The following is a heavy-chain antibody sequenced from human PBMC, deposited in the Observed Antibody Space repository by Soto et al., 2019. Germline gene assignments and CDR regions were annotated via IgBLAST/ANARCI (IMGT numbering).Heavy chain of an antibody. Sequence: QAGASLTLSCAASGFIFSSYWMSCVRQAPGEGLEWVAIIRQAGSEKYCGDSVKGRVTISRDKAKSSLYLQMNSLRAEDTAVYYCSSVNWNYSLDCWGQGTLVPVSS. D-gene: IGHD1-7*01. J-gene: IGHJ4*02. CDR3: SSVNWNYSLDC. CDR2: IRQAGSEK. V-gene: IGHV3-7*03. CDR1: GFIFSSYW.